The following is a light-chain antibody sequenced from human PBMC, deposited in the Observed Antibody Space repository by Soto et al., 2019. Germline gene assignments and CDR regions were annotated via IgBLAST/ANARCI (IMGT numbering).Light chain of an antibody. Sequence: EIVLTQSPATLSLSPGERATLSFRASQSVSSSYLGWYQHKPGQAPRLLIYATSSRATDIPDRFIGYGSGTDFTLTISGLGHEDFAVYYCQQYGSSLSTFGQGTKVDIK. CDR2: ATS. J-gene: IGKJ1*01. V-gene: IGKV3-20*01. CDR1: QSVSSSY. CDR3: QQYGSSLST.